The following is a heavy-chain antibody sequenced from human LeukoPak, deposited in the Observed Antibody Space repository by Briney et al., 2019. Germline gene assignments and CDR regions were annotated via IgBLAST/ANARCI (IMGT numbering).Heavy chain of an antibody. J-gene: IGHJ4*02. CDR3: AGRSAHLYYFDF. V-gene: IGHV3-48*03. D-gene: IGHD3-3*01. Sequence: GGSLRLSCAASGFTFSTYEMNWVRQAPGKGLEWVSYISNGGNTIYYADSVKGRFTISRDNAKNPLYLQMNILRAEDTAVYYCAGRSAHLYYFDFWGLGILVTVSS. CDR1: GFTFSTYE. CDR2: ISNGGNTI.